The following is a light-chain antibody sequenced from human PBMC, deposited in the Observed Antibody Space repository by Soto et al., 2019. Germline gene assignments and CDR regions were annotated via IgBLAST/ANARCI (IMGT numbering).Light chain of an antibody. V-gene: IGKV2-28*01. CDR1: QSLLHSNGYNY. CDR2: FGS. Sequence: DIVMTQSPLSLPVTPGEPASISCRSSQSLLHSNGYNYLDWYLQKPGQSPQLLIYFGSYRAPGVPDRFSGSGSGTDFTLSISRVEAEDFGVYYCMQALQTPITFGQGTRLEN. J-gene: IGKJ5*01. CDR3: MQALQTPIT.